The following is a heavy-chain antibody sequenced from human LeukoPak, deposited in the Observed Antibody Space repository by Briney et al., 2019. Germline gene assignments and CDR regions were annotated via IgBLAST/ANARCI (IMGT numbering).Heavy chain of an antibody. D-gene: IGHD5-12*01. CDR2: ISGSGGST. CDR3: AKKDSGYDSPFDY. V-gene: IGHV3-23*01. J-gene: IGHJ4*02. Sequence: WVRQAXXXGLEWVSAISGSGGSTYYADSVKGRFTISRDNSKNTLYLQMNSLRAEDTAVYYCAKKDSGYDSPFDYWGRGTLVTVSS.